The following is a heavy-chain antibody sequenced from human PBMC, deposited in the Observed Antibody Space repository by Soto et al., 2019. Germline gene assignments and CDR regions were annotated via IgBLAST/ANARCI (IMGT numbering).Heavy chain of an antibody. J-gene: IGHJ4*02. CDR2: IRSKAYGGTT. CDR1: GFTFGDYA. V-gene: IGHV3-49*04. Sequence: GSLRLSCTASGFTFGDYAMSWVRQAPGKGLEWVGFIRSKAYGGTTEYAASVKGRFTISRDDSKSIAYLQMNSLKTEDTAVYYCTRAVGYGSGPYWGQGTLVTVSS. D-gene: IGHD3-10*01. CDR3: TRAVGYGSGPY.